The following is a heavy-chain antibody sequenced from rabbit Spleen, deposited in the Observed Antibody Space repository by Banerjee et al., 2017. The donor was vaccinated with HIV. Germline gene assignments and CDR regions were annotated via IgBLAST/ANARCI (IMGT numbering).Heavy chain of an antibody. J-gene: IGHJ6*01. CDR3: ARDTGTSFSTYGMDL. V-gene: IGHV1S40*01. D-gene: IGHD7-1*01. CDR1: GFSFSSAYD. CDR2: IDAGSTGST. Sequence: QSLEESGGGLVKPGASLTLTCKASGFSFSSAYDMCWVRQAPGKGLEWVACIDAGSTGSTYYASWAKGRFTISKTSSTTVTLQMTSLTAADTATYFCARDTGTSFSTYGMDLWGQGTLVTVS.